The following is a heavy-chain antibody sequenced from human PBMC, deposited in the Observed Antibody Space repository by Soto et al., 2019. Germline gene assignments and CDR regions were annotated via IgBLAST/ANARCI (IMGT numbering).Heavy chain of an antibody. J-gene: IGHJ4*02. CDR1: GGSFSGYY. CDR3: ARVPYSSSWYYIDY. V-gene: IGHV4-34*01. D-gene: IGHD6-13*01. Sequence: QVQLQQWGAGLLKPSETLSLTCAVYGGSFSGYYWSWIRQPPGKGLQWIGEINHSGSTNYNPSRKSRVDISLDTSKNHFSLKLSSVTAAVTAVFYCARVPYSSSWYYIDYWGQGSLVTVSS. CDR2: INHSGST.